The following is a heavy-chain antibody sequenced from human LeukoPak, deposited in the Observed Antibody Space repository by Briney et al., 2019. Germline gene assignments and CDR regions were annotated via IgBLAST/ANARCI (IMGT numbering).Heavy chain of an antibody. V-gene: IGHV4-59*01. CDR1: GGSISSYY. CDR2: IYYSGYT. Sequence: SETLSLTCTVSGGSISSYYWSWIRKPPGKGLGYMGYIYYSGYTNYNPSLKSRVTISVYTSKNQFSLQLSSVTAADTAVYYCARDKDYFDSGGAFDIWGQGTMVTVSS. CDR3: ARDKDYFDSGGAFDI. J-gene: IGHJ3*02. D-gene: IGHD3-22*01.